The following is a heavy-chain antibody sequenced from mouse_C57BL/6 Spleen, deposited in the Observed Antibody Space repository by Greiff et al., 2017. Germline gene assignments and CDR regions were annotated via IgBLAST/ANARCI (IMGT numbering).Heavy chain of an antibody. V-gene: IGHV3-6*01. D-gene: IGHD1-1*01. CDR3: AREHGSSSGYVDV. CDR2: ISYDGSN. Sequence: EVQRVESGPGLVKPSQSLSLTCSVTGYSITSGYYWTWIRQFPGNKLEWMGYISYDGSNNYNPSLKNRISITRDTSKNQFCLKLNSVTTEDTATDYCAREHGSSSGYVDVWGTGTTVTVSS. J-gene: IGHJ1*03. CDR1: GYSITSGYY.